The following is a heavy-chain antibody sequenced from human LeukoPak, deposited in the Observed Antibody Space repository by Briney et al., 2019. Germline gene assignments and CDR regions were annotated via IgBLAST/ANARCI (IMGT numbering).Heavy chain of an antibody. V-gene: IGHV1-69*13. J-gene: IGHJ6*02. CDR2: IIPIFGTA. Sequence: SVKVSCKASGGTFSSYAISWARQAPGQGLEWMGGIIPIFGTANYAQKFQGRVTITADESTSTAYMELSSLRSEDTAVYYCARRHYYDSSSAIGMDVWGQGTTVTVSS. CDR1: GGTFSSYA. CDR3: ARRHYYDSSSAIGMDV. D-gene: IGHD3-22*01.